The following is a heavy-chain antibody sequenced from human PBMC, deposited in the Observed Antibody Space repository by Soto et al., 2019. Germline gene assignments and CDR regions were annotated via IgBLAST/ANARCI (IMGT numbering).Heavy chain of an antibody. CDR3: ARVRREYDNSGPVDY. V-gene: IGHV4-59*12. CDR1: GGSISSYY. CDR2: IYYSGST. Sequence: PSETLSLTCTVSGGSISSYYWSWIRQPPGKGLEWIGYIYYSGSTYYNPSLKSRVTISVDTSKNQFSLKLTSVTAADTAVYYCARVRREYDNSGPVDYWGQGTLVTVSS. D-gene: IGHD3-22*01. J-gene: IGHJ4*02.